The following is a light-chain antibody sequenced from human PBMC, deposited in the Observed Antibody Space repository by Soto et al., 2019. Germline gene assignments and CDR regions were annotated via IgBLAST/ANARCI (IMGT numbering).Light chain of an antibody. CDR3: CSYAPSRTLL. CDR1: SSDVGTYNL. V-gene: IGLV2-23*01. Sequence: QPALTQPASVSGSPGESITISCTGTSSDVGTYNLVTWYQQHPGRVPKLILYEGNKRPSGVSSRFSASKSGNTASLTISGLQAEDEADYFCCSYAPSRTLLFGGGTKVTVL. J-gene: IGLJ2*01. CDR2: EGN.